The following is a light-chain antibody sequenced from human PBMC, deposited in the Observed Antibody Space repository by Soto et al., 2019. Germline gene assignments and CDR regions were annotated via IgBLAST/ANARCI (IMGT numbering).Light chain of an antibody. CDR1: QTVSSY. CDR2: DAS. CDR3: QHYNNWPPWT. V-gene: IGKV3D-15*01. J-gene: IGKJ1*01. Sequence: EIVLTQSPGTLSLSPGERATLSCRASQTVSSYLAWYQQKPGQALRLLNYDASNRATGIPARFSGSGSGTEFTLTISSLQSEDFAIYYCQHYNNWPPWTFGQGTKVDIK.